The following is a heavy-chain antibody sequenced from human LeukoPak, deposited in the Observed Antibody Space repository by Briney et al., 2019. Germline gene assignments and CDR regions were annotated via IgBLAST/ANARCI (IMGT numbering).Heavy chain of an antibody. V-gene: IGHV1-8*01. CDR2: MNPNSGNT. Sequence: ASVKVSCKASGYTFTSYAIKWVRQAPGQRLEWMGWMNPNSGNTGYAQKFQGRVTMTRNTSISTAYMELSSLRSEDTAVYYCARGLVRGAPWGQGTLVTVSS. D-gene: IGHD3-10*01. CDR3: ARGLVRGAP. J-gene: IGHJ5*02. CDR1: GYTFTSYA.